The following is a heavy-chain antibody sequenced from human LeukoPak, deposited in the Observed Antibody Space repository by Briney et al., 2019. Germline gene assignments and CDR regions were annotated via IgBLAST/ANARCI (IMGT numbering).Heavy chain of an antibody. J-gene: IGHJ3*02. D-gene: IGHD3-10*01. CDR3: AKDNGGVRYYGSGANAFDI. CDR1: GFTFSSYA. CDR2: ISGSGGST. V-gene: IGHV3-23*01. Sequence: PGGSLRLSCAASGFTFSSYAMSWVRQAPGKGLEWVSAISGSGGSTYYADSVKGRFTISRDNSKNTLYLQMNSLRAEDTAVYYCAKDNGGVRYYGSGANAFDIWGQGTMVTVSS.